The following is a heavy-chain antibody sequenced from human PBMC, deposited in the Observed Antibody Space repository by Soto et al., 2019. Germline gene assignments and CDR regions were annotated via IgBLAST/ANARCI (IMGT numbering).Heavy chain of an antibody. Sequence: VQLLESGGGLVQPGGSLRLSCAASGFTFSNYDMTWVRQAPGKGLEWVSVITGSGGGTYFVDSVKGRFTISRDNSKNTVYLQMDSLRAEDPAVYYCAKRPLTAAGFDYWGQGTLVTVSS. CDR3: AKRPLTAAGFDY. V-gene: IGHV3-23*01. CDR1: GFTFSNYD. D-gene: IGHD6-13*01. CDR2: ITGSGGGT. J-gene: IGHJ4*02.